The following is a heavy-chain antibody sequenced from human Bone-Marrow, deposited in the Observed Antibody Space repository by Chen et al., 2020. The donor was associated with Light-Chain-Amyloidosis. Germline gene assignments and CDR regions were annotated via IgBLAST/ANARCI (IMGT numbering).Heavy chain of an antibody. CDR1: GYTFPNYW. V-gene: IGHV5-51*01. D-gene: IGHD5-12*01. J-gene: IGHJ4*02. Sequence: EVQLEQSGPEVKKPGESLKISCKGSGYTFPNYWIGWVRQMPGKGLEWMGVIYPDDSDARYSPCFEGQVTISADKSITTAYLQWRGLKASDTAMYYCARRRDGYNLDYWGQGTLVTVSS. CDR2: IYPDDSDA. CDR3: ARRRDGYNLDY.